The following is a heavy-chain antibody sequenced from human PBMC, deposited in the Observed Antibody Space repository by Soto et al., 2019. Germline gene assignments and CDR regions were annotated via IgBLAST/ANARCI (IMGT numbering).Heavy chain of an antibody. V-gene: IGHV4-4*02. J-gene: IGHJ3*02. D-gene: IGHD3-3*02. CDR1: GGSISSGNW. CDR2: IYHSGST. Sequence: KFSETPSLTCAVPGGSISSGNWWSWVCQPPGKGLEWIGEIYHSGSTNYNPSLKSRVTISVDKSKNQFSLKLSSVTAADTAVYYCARVLGNDAFDIWGQGTMVT. CDR3: ARVLGNDAFDI.